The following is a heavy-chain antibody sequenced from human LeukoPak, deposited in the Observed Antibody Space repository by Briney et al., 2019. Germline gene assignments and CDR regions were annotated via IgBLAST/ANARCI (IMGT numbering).Heavy chain of an antibody. CDR1: GYTFTSYD. D-gene: IGHD6-6*01. Sequence: ASVKVSCKASGYTFTSYDINWVRQATGQGLEWMGWMNPNSGNTGYAQKFQGRVTMTRNTSISTAYMELSSLRSEDTAVYYCARGRRRPYSSSRNYYYGMDVWGQGTTVTVSS. V-gene: IGHV1-8*01. CDR3: ARGRRRPYSSSRNYYYGMDV. CDR2: MNPNSGNT. J-gene: IGHJ6*02.